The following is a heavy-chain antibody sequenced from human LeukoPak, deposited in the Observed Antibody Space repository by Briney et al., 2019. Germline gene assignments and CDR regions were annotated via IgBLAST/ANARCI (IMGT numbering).Heavy chain of an antibody. CDR2: FYPGDSDT. CDR1: GYNFAIYW. D-gene: IGHD2-21*02. CDR3: ARAEYCGGDCYSD. Sequence: GESLKISCKGSGYNFAIYWIAWVRQMPGKGLEWMGIFYPGDSDTRYSPSFQGQVAISADKSISTAYLQWSSLKASDTAMYYCARAEYCGGDCYSDWGQGTLVTVSS. V-gene: IGHV5-51*01. J-gene: IGHJ4*02.